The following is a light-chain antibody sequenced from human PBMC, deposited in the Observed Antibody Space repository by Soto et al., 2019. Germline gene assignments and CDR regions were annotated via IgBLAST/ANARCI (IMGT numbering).Light chain of an antibody. Sequence: IVLTQSPGTLSLSPGERATLSCRASQSVTSNYLAWYQQKPGQAPWLLIFGASIRATGLPDRFSGSGSGTDFTLTISSLEPEDFAVYYCQQYSTSPRTFGQGTRLEIK. J-gene: IGKJ5*01. V-gene: IGKV3-20*01. CDR1: QSVTSNY. CDR2: GAS. CDR3: QQYSTSPRT.